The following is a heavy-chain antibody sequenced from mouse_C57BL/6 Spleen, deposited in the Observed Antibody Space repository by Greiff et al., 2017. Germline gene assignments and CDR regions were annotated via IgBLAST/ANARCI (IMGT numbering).Heavy chain of an antibody. CDR3: ARGSYDYGFPY. CDR1: GYTFTDYY. CDR2: INPNNGGT. J-gene: IGHJ3*01. Sequence: VQLQQSGPELVKPGASVKISCKASGYTFTDYYMNWVKQSHGKSLEWIGDINPNNGGTSYNQKFKGKATLTVDKSSSTAYMELRSLTSEDSAVYYCARGSYDYGFPYWGQGTLVTVSA. V-gene: IGHV1-26*01. D-gene: IGHD2-4*01.